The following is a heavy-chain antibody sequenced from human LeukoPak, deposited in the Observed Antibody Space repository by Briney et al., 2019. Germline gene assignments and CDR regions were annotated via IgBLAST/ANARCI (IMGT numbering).Heavy chain of an antibody. CDR2: IYYSGST. CDR3: ARRVAYYDFWSGRNWFDP. D-gene: IGHD3-3*01. Sequence: SETLSLTCTVSGGSISSYYWSWIRQPPGKGLEWMGYIYYSGSTNYNPSLKSRVTISVDTSKNQFSLKLSSVTAADTAVYYCARRVAYYDFWSGRNWFDPWGQGTLVTVSS. J-gene: IGHJ5*02. CDR1: GGSISSYY. V-gene: IGHV4-59*01.